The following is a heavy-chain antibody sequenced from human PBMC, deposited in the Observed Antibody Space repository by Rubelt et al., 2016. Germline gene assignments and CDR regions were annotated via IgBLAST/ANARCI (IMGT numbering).Heavy chain of an antibody. CDR2: ISAYNGTT. D-gene: IGHD5-24*01. CDR1: GYTFTSYG. CDR3: ARERDDYGDY. J-gene: IGHJ4*02. Sequence: QVQLVQFGAEVKKPGASVKVSCKASGYTFTSYGISWVRQAPGQGLEWMGWISAYNGTTNYAQKLQGRVTRTTDTATSTAYMGLRSLGSDDTAVYYCARERDDYGDYWGQGTLVTVSS. V-gene: IGHV1-18*01.